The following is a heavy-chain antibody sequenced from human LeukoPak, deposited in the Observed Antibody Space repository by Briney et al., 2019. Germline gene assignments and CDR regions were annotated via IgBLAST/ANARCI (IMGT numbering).Heavy chain of an antibody. V-gene: IGHV3-74*01. CDR2: INGDGSSI. J-gene: IGHJ4*02. CDR1: GFTFSSYW. CDR3: GSDTVLGY. Sequence: GGSLRLSCSASGFTFSSYWMHWVRQAPGKGLVWVSRINGDGSSIFYADSVKGLFTISRDNAKNTVYLQMNSLRVEETAVYYCGSDTVLGYWGQGTLVTASS. D-gene: IGHD5-18*01.